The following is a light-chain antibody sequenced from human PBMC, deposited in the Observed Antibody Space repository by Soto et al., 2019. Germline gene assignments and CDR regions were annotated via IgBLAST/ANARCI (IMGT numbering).Light chain of an antibody. CDR3: QSYDTSNLWV. V-gene: IGLV6-57*04. CDR1: SGSIASNY. J-gene: IGLJ7*01. Sequence: NFMLTQPHSVSESPGMSVTISCTRSSGSIASNYVQWYQQRPGSAPTSVIFENNQRPSGVPDRFSGSIDSSSNSASLTISGLKTEDEADYYCQSYDTSNLWVFGGGTQLTVL. CDR2: ENN.